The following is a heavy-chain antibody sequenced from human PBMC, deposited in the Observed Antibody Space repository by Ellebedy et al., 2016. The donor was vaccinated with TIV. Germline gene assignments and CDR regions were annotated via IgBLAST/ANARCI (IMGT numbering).Heavy chain of an antibody. V-gene: IGHV3-23*01. D-gene: IGHD4-17*01. CDR3: AKDRGYGDYGYCGMDV. Sequence: GESLKISCAASGFTFSSYAMNWVRQAPGKGLEWVSAIDGSGGSTYFADSVKGRFTISRDNSKNTLYLQMNSLRAEDTAVYYCAKDRGYGDYGYCGMDVWGQGTTVTVSS. CDR1: GFTFSSYA. J-gene: IGHJ6*02. CDR2: IDGSGGST.